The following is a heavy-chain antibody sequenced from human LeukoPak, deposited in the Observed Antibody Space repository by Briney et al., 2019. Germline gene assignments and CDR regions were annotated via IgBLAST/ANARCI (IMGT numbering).Heavy chain of an antibody. CDR3: ANVDWNIYYYYMDV. V-gene: IGHV3-23*01. CDR2: ISGSGGST. CDR1: GFTFSSYA. D-gene: IGHD1/OR15-1a*01. Sequence: PGGSLRLSCAASGFTFSSYAMSWVRQAPGKGLEWVSAISGSGGSTYYADSVKGRFTISRDNSKNTLYLQMNSLRAEDTAVYYCANVDWNIYYYYMDVWGKGTTVTVSS. J-gene: IGHJ6*03.